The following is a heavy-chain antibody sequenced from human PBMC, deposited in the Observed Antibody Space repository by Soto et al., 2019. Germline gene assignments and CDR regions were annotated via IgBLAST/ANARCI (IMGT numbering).Heavy chain of an antibody. J-gene: IGHJ4*02. Sequence: QVQLLESGPGLLKPSGTLSLTCTVSGDSMTRSNWWTWLRQPPGKGLERIGEAHHSGRTNYNPSLRSRVTISVDKSQNHYSLQWTSVTAADTAVYYCARSEATALDYWGQGTLVTVSS. CDR3: ARSEATALDY. CDR2: AHHSGRT. CDR1: GDSMTRSNW. V-gene: IGHV4-4*02.